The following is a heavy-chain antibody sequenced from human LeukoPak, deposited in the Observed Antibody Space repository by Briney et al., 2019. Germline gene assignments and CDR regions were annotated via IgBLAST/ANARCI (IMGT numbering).Heavy chain of an antibody. J-gene: IGHJ4*02. V-gene: IGHV3-7*01. Sequence: GGSLRLSCAASGFTFSTEWMGWVRQAPGKGLEWVATMKEEGGNIFYVDSVGGRFTISRDNAKNSLFLQMNSLRADDTAVYYCTRDGCSGWCHDYWGQGTLVTVSS. CDR1: GFTFSTEW. CDR2: MKEEGGNI. D-gene: IGHD6-19*01. CDR3: TRDGCSGWCHDY.